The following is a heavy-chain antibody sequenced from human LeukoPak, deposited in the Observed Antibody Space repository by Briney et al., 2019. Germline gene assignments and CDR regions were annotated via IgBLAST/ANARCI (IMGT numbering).Heavy chain of an antibody. CDR1: GGSFSGYY. CDR3: ARGDLKSDWFDP. Sequence: SETLSLTCAVYGGSFSGYYWSWIRQPPGKGLEWIGEINHSGSTNYNPSLKSRVTISADTSKNQFSLKLRSVTAADTAVYYCARGDLKSDWFDPWGQGTLVIVST. CDR2: INHSGST. D-gene: IGHD3-3*01. V-gene: IGHV4-34*01. J-gene: IGHJ5*02.